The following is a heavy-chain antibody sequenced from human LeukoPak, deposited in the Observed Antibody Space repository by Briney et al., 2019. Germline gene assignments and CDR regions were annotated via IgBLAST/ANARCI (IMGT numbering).Heavy chain of an antibody. CDR1: GGSFSGYY. CDR2: INHSGST. V-gene: IGHV4-34*01. CDR3: ARGTPLRCFDYPAHYYYGMDV. Sequence: SETLSLTCAVYGGSFSGYYWSWIRQPPGKGLEWIGEINHSGSTNYNPSLKSRVTISVDTSKNQFSLKLSSVTAADTAVYYCARGTPLRCFDYPAHYYYGMDVWGQGTTVTVSS. D-gene: IGHD3-9*01. J-gene: IGHJ6*02.